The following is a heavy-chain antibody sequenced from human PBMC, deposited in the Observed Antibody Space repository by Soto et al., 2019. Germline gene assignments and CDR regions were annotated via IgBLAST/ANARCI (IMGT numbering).Heavy chain of an antibody. Sequence: KTSETLSLTCAVSGGSISSGGYSWSWIRQPPGKGLEWIGYIYHSGSTYYNPSLKSRVTISVDRSKNQFSLKLSSVTAADTAVYYCARGHEGDGYPHFDYWGQGTLVTVSS. CDR1: GGSISSGGYS. D-gene: IGHD5-12*01. J-gene: IGHJ4*02. V-gene: IGHV4-30-2*01. CDR2: IYHSGST. CDR3: ARGHEGDGYPHFDY.